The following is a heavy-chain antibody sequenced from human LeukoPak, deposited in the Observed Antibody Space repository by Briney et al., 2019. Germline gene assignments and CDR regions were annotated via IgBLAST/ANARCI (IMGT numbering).Heavy chain of an antibody. CDR2: IIPIFGTA. Sequence: SVTVSCKASGGTFSGYAITWVRQAPGQGLEWMGGIIPIFGTANYAQKFQGRVTITADESTSTAYMELSSLRSEDTAVYYCARSADSSSGYYYYGMDVWGKGTTVTVSS. D-gene: IGHD6-13*01. CDR1: GGTFSGYA. V-gene: IGHV1-69*13. J-gene: IGHJ6*04. CDR3: ARSADSSSGYYYYGMDV.